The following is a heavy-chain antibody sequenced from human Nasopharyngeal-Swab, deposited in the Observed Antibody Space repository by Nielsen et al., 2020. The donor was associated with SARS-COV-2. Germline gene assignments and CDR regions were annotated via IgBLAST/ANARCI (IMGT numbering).Heavy chain of an antibody. V-gene: IGHV3-73*01. CDR2: IRSKADNYAT. CDR3: ARVNPVSGSYYDAFDI. D-gene: IGHD1-26*01. J-gene: IGHJ3*02. Sequence: GGSLRLSCAASGFTFSSSTMHWVRQASGKGLEWVGRIRSKADNYATAYAASVKGRFIISRDDSKNTAYLQMNSLKTEDTAVYYCARVNPVSGSYYDAFDIWGQGTMVTVSS. CDR1: GFTFSSST.